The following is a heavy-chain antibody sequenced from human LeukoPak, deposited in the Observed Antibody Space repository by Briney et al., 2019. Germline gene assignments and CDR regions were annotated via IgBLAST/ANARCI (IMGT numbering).Heavy chain of an antibody. J-gene: IGHJ3*02. CDR3: ARGRPDYYDSSGLFGGGAFDI. CDR2: IYYSGST. V-gene: IGHV4-59*01. Sequence: SETLSLTCTVSGGSISSYYWSWIRQPPGKGLEWIGYIYYSGSTNYNPSLKSRVTISVDTSKNQFSLKLSSVTAADTAVYYCARGRPDYYDSSGLFGGGAFDIWGQGTMVTVSS. CDR1: GGSISSYY. D-gene: IGHD3-22*01.